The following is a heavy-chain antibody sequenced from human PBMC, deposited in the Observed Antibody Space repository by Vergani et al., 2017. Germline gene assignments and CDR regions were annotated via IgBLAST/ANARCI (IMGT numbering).Heavy chain of an antibody. CDR2: IIPIFGTA. CDR3: ARDLWELLFGNFDY. CDR1: GGTFSSYA. D-gene: IGHD1-26*01. V-gene: IGHV1-69*01. Sequence: QVQLVQSGAEVKKPGSSVKVSCKASGGTFSSYAISWVRQAPGQGLEWMGGIIPIFGTANYAQKFQGRVTITADESTCTAYMELSSLRSEDTAVYYCARDLWELLFGNFDYWGQGTLVTVSS. J-gene: IGHJ4*02.